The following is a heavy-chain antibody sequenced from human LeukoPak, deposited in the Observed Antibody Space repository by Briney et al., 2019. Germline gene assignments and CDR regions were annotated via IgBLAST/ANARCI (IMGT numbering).Heavy chain of an antibody. V-gene: IGHV3-7*01. CDR2: IDRDGRLQ. J-gene: IGHJ6*03. CDR3: TGGSDKVLSGEYYYYMDV. Sequence: PGGSLRLSCTASGFTTHDWLNWVRQSPGKGLEWVANIDRDGRLQPYVDPVEGGFTNSRDSAKNSLALQMHSLRAEDTAVYYCTGGSDKVLSGEYYYYMDVWGTGTTVTVSS. CDR1: GFTTHDW. D-gene: IGHD2/OR15-2a*01.